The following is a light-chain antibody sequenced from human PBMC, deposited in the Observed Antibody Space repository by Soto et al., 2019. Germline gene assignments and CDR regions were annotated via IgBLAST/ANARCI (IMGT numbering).Light chain of an antibody. CDR1: HSVHRN. CDR2: AAS. V-gene: IGKV3-15*01. J-gene: IGKJ4*01. Sequence: ETVVTQSPATLSVSPGERATLSCRASHSVHRNFAWYQQRPGQPPRLLIYAASIRASDFPARFSGSGFGTAFTLTISGLQSEDFAVYYCLHYGDSPLTFGGGTKVDIK. CDR3: LHYGDSPLT.